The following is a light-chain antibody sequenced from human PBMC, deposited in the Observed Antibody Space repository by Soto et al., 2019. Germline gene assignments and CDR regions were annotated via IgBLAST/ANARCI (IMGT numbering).Light chain of an antibody. V-gene: IGKV1-33*01. J-gene: IGKJ4*01. CDR2: EAS. CDR1: QDINKY. CDR3: QQYDSFPLT. Sequence: DLQMTQSPSSLSASVGDRVTITCQASQDINKYLNWYQQKPGKAPNLLISEASYLERGVPSRFSGGGSGTDFTFTISSLQPEDFATYYCQQYDSFPLTFGGGTKVEIK.